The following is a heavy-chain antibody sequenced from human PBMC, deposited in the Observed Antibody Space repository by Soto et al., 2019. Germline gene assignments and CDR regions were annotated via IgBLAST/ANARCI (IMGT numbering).Heavy chain of an antibody. CDR3: TRGYGDYVRDY. D-gene: IGHD4-17*01. V-gene: IGHV3-73*01. CDR1: GFTFSGSA. CDR2: IRSKSNSYAT. Sequence: EVQLVESXXXXXXXXXXXXLSCAVSGFTFSGSAMHWVRQASGKRLEWVGRIRSKSNSYATAYAASVKGRFTISRDDSKNTAYRQMNSLKTEDTAVYYCTRGYGDYVRDYWGQGILVTVSS. J-gene: IGHJ4*02.